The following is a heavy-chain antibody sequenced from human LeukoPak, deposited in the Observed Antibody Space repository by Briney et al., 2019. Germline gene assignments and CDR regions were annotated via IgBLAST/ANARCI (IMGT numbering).Heavy chain of an antibody. CDR2: ISSSSSYI. V-gene: IGHV3-21*01. Sequence: PGGSLRLSCAASGFTFSSYSMNWVRQAPGKGLEWVSSISSSSSYIYYADSVKGRFTISRDNAKNSLYLQMSSLRAEDTAVYYCAREQQPWAFDIWGQGTMVTVSS. CDR1: GFTFSSYS. CDR3: AREQQPWAFDI. J-gene: IGHJ3*02. D-gene: IGHD6-13*01.